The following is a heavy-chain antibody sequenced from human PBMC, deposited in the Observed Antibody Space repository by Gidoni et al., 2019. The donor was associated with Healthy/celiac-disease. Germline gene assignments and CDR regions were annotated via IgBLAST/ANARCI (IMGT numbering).Heavy chain of an antibody. V-gene: IGHV4-59*08. CDR2: IYYSGST. D-gene: IGHD2-21*02. CDR3: ARLPDCGGDCGFER. Sequence: QVQLQESGPGLVKPSETLSLTCTVSGGSISSYYWSWIRQPPGKGLEWIGYIYYSGSTNYNPSLKSRVTISVDTSKNQFSLKLSSVTAADTAVYYCARLPDCGGDCGFERWGQGTLVTVSS. J-gene: IGHJ4*02. CDR1: GGSISSYY.